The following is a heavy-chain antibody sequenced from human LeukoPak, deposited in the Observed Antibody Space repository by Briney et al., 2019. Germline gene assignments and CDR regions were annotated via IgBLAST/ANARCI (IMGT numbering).Heavy chain of an antibody. Sequence: PGGSLRLSCAASGLTFSNCDMNWVRQAPGKGLEWLSYISSSGDTIYHADSVKGRFTISRDNARNSLYLQMNSLRAVDTAVYYCASNYYYYYGMDVWGQGTTVTVSS. CDR3: ASNYYYYYGMDV. CDR1: GLTFSNCD. CDR2: ISSSGDTI. V-gene: IGHV3-48*03. J-gene: IGHJ6*02.